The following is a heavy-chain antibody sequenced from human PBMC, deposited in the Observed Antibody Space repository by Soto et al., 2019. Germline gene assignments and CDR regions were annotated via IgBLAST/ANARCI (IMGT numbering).Heavy chain of an antibody. V-gene: IGHV1-24*01. J-gene: IGHJ4*02. CDR3: AITIFGVVSSYFDY. CDR1: GYTLTELS. D-gene: IGHD3-3*01. Sequence: ASVKVSCKVSGYTLTELSMHWVRQAPGKGLEWMGGFDPEDGETIYAQKFQGRVTMTEDTSTDTAYMELSSLRSEDTAVYYCAITIFGVVSSYFDYWGQGTLVTVSS. CDR2: FDPEDGET.